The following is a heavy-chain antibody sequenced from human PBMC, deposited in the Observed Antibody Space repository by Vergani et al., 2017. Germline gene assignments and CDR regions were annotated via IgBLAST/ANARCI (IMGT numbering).Heavy chain of an antibody. CDR3: ARVPLVPHGKTSPRYYYMDV. Sequence: QVQLQQWGAGLLKPSETLSLTCAVYGGSFSGYYWSWIRQPPAKGLEWVGGINHSGSTNYNPSLKSRVTISVDTSKNQYSLKLSSVTAAATAVYYCARVPLVPHGKTSPRYYYMDVWGKGTTVTVSS. V-gene: IGHV4-34*01. J-gene: IGHJ6*03. CDR1: GGSFSGYY. D-gene: IGHD2-2*01. CDR2: INHSGST.